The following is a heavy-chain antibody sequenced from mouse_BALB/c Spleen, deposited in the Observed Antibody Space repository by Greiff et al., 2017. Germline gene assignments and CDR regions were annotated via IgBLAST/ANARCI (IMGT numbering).Heavy chain of an antibody. CDR2: INSNGGST. CDR3: ARPIDSSGYWFAY. D-gene: IGHD3-2*01. V-gene: IGHV5-6-2*01. Sequence: EVQGVESGGGLVKLGGSLKLSCAASGFTFSSYYMSWVRQTPEKRLELVAAINSNGGSTYYPDTVKGRFTISRDNAKNTLYLQMSSLKSEDTALYYCARPIDSSGYWFAYWGQGTLVTVSA. CDR1: GFTFSSYY. J-gene: IGHJ3*01.